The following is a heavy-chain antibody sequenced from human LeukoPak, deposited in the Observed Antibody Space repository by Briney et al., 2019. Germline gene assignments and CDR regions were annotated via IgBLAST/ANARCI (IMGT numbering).Heavy chain of an antibody. CDR3: ANGYSSGWYPPDY. CDR1: GFTFSSYG. Sequence: GGSLRLSCAASGFTFSSYGMHWVCQAPGKGLEWVTFIRYDGSNEYYADSVKGRFTISRDNSNNTVYLQMNSLSAEDTAVYYCANGYSSGWYPPDYWGQGTLVTVSS. CDR2: IRYDGSNE. D-gene: IGHD6-19*01. V-gene: IGHV3-30*02. J-gene: IGHJ4*02.